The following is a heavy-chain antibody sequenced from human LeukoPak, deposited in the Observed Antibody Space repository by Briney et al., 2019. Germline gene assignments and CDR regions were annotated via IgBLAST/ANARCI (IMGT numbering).Heavy chain of an antibody. D-gene: IGHD1-20*01. CDR2: ISSGSLTI. Sequence: GGSLRLSCAASGFTFSSYSMNWVRQAPGKGLEWVSYISSGSLTIYYADSVRGRFTISRDNAKNSLYLHMNSLRAEDTAVYYCAREAITGHREFDYWGQGTLVTVSS. J-gene: IGHJ4*02. CDR3: AREAITGHREFDY. V-gene: IGHV3-48*01. CDR1: GFTFSSYS.